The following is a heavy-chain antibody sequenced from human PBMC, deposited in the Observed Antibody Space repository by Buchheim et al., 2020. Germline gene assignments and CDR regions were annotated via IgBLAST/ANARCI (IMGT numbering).Heavy chain of an antibody. Sequence: EVQLVESGGGLVEPGESLRLSCAASGFTFSDYTMIWVRQAPGKGLEWVSFIGSDTTYIYYTDSVKGRFTISRAHAKNSLYLQMNSLRAEDTAVYYCATDFYGSGGYYTEAYWGQGTL. J-gene: IGHJ4*02. CDR2: IGSDTTYI. CDR1: GFTFSDYT. CDR3: ATDFYGSGGYYTEAY. V-gene: IGHV3-21*01. D-gene: IGHD3-10*01.